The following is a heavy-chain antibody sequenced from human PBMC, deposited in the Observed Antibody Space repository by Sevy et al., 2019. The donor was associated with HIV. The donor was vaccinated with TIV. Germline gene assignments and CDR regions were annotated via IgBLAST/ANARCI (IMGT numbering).Heavy chain of an antibody. CDR1: GGSISSGGYY. V-gene: IGHV4-31*03. D-gene: IGHD5-18*01. Sequence: SETLSLTCTVSGGSISSGGYYWSWIRQHPGKGLEWIGYIYYSGSTYYNPSLKSRVTISVDTSKNQFSLKLSFVTAADTAVYYCARDSPRDTAMANYGMDVWGQGTTVTVSS. CDR3: ARDSPRDTAMANYGMDV. CDR2: IYYSGST. J-gene: IGHJ6*02.